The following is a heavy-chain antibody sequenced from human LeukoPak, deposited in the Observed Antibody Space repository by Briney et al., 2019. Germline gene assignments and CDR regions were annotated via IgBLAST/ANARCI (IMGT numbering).Heavy chain of an antibody. D-gene: IGHD3-10*01. Sequence: GGSLRLSCAASGFTFSSYWMHWVRQAPGKGLVWVSRIKSDGKTNYADSVKGRFTISRDNAKNTVSLQMNSLRAEDTGVYYCARAPSEIGGYFPEYLRHWGQGTLVTVSS. CDR1: GFTFSSYW. CDR2: IKSDGKT. V-gene: IGHV3-74*01. J-gene: IGHJ1*01. CDR3: ARAPSEIGGYFPEYLRH.